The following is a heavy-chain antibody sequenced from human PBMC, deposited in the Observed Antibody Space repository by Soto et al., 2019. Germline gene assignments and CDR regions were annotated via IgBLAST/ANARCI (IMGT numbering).Heavy chain of an antibody. CDR1: GGSISSYY. J-gene: IGHJ5*02. V-gene: IGHV4-39*01. D-gene: IGHD6-6*01. CDR3: ARQAIAARPWWFAP. Sequence: SETLSLTCTVSGGSISSYYWGWIRQPPGKGLEWIGSIYYSGSTYYNPSLKSRVTISVDTSKNQFSLKLSSVTAADTAVYYCARQAIAARPWWFAPWGQGTLVTVSS. CDR2: IYYSGST.